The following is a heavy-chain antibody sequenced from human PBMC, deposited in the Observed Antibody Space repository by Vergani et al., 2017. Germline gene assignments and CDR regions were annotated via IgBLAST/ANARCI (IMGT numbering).Heavy chain of an antibody. J-gene: IGHJ4*02. V-gene: IGHV5-51*01. CDR2: IYPGDSDT. CDR1: GYSFTSYW. CDR3: ARYDEYCSSTSCRSLDY. D-gene: IGHD2-2*01. Sequence: VQLVQSGAEVKKPGASLKISCKGSGYSFTSYWIGWVRQMPGKGLEWMGNIYPGDSDTRYSPSFQGQVTISADKSISTAYLQWSSLKASDTAMYSCARYDEYCSSTSCRSLDYWGQGTLVTVSS.